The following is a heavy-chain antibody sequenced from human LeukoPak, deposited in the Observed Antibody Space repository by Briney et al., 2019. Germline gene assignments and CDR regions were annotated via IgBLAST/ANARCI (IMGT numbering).Heavy chain of an antibody. CDR3: ARVPMIRYYFDY. Sequence: SETLSLTCTVSGGSISSRSYYWGWIRQPPGKGLEWIGSIYYSGSTYYNPSLKSRVTISADMSKSQFSLKMSSVTAADTAVYYCARVPMIRYYFDYWGQGTLVTVSS. V-gene: IGHV4-39*01. D-gene: IGHD3-22*01. CDR1: GGSISSRSYY. CDR2: IYYSGST. J-gene: IGHJ4*02.